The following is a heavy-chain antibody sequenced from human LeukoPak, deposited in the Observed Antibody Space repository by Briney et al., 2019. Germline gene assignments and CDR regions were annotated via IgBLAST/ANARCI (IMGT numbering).Heavy chain of an antibody. V-gene: IGHV3-23*01. J-gene: IGHJ4*02. CDR2: ISGSGGST. D-gene: IGHD3-22*01. CDR3: VKEGSVVIITNIDY. CDR1: GFTFTNYA. Sequence: HPGGSLRLSCAASGFTFTNYAMSWVRQAPGKGLEWVSGISGSGGSTYYADSVKGRFTISRDNSKNTLYLQMNSLRAEDTAVYYCVKEGSVVIITNIDYWGEGTLVSVSS.